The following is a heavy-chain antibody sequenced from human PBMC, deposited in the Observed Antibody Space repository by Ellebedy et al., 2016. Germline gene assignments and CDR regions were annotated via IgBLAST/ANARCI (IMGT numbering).Heavy chain of an antibody. V-gene: IGHV4-31*03. Sequence: SETLSLXXTVSGGSINSGDYYWNWIRQHPGKGLEWIGYIYYSGSTYYNPPLKSRVTISVDTSKNQFSLKLSSVTAADTAVYYCARGWGVLAAPDYWGQGTLVTVSS. CDR1: GGSINSGDYY. D-gene: IGHD2-15*01. J-gene: IGHJ4*02. CDR3: ARGWGVLAAPDY. CDR2: IYYSGST.